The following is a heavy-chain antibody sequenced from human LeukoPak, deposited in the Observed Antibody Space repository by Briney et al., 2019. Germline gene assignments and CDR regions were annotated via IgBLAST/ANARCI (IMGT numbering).Heavy chain of an antibody. CDR1: GFTFSNYW. Sequence: PGGSLRLSCAASGFTFSNYWMHLVRQAPGKGLVWVSRINSDGSSTSYADSVKGRFTISRDNAKNTLYLQMNSLRVEDTAVYYCARDYGRSRDYGMDVWGPGTTVTVSS. V-gene: IGHV3-74*01. J-gene: IGHJ6*02. CDR2: INSDGSST. CDR3: ARDYGRSRDYGMDV. D-gene: IGHD3-10*01.